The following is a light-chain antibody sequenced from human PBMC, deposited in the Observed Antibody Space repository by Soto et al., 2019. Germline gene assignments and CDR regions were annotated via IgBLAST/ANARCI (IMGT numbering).Light chain of an antibody. J-gene: IGKJ1*01. CDR1: QSISIY. V-gene: IGKV1-39*01. Sequence: DIQMTQSPSSLSASVRDRVTMTCLASQSISIYLNWYQQKPGQAPKLLIYAATSLQSGVPSRFSGSGSGTDFTLTISSLQPEDFAKYYCQQSYSIPETFGQGTKVDIK. CDR2: AAT. CDR3: QQSYSIPET.